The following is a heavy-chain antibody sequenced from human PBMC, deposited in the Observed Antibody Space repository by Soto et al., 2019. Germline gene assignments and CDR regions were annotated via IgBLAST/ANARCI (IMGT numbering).Heavy chain of an antibody. CDR2: ISSSSSTI. V-gene: IGHV3-48*01. CDR1: GFTFSSYS. D-gene: IGHD2-21*02. CDR3: ARGGLHPRNWFDP. Sequence: GGSLRLSCAASGFTFSSYSMNWVRQAPGKGLEWVSYISSSSSTIYYADSVKGRFTISRDNAKNSLYLQMNSLRAEDTAVYYCARGGLHPRNWFDPWGQGTLVTVSS. J-gene: IGHJ5*02.